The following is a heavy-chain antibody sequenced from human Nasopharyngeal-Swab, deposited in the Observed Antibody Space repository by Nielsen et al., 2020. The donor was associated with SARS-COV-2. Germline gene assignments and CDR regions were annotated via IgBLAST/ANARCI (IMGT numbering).Heavy chain of an antibody. CDR1: GGTFSSYA. CDR2: IIPIFGTA. D-gene: IGHD6-13*01. V-gene: IGHV1-69*13. CDR3: ATIAAAGMEAFDY. Sequence: SVKVSCKAPGGTFSSYAISWVRQAPGQGLEWMGGIIPIFGTANYAQKFQGRVTITADESTSTAYMELSSLRSEDTAVYYCATIAAAGMEAFDYWGQGTLVTVSS. J-gene: IGHJ4*02.